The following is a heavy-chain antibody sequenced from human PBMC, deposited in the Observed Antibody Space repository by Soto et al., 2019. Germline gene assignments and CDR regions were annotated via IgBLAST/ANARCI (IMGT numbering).Heavy chain of an antibody. CDR2: ISGSDGKT. CDR3: VRWSYLDY. CDR1: GFSFISYA. Sequence: WGSLSLSCAASGFSFISYAMSWVRQAPGKGLEWVSTISGSDGKTFYADSVKGRFSIPRDTSKNMLYLQMNNLRGDDTAVYYCVRWSYLDYWGQGTRVTVSS. J-gene: IGHJ4*02. V-gene: IGHV3-23*01. D-gene: IGHD3-3*01.